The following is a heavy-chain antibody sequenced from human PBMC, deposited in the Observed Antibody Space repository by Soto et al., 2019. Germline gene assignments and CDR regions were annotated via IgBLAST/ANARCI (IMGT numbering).Heavy chain of an antibody. Sequence: SVKVSCKASGGTFSSYTISWVRQAPGQGLQWMGGISPMFHKANYEQKFQGRVTITADESTSTAYMELSSLRSEDTAVYYCARGLVRCSSGCPSLDYWGQGTLVTVSS. CDR3: ARGLVRCSSGCPSLDY. CDR1: GGTFSSYT. D-gene: IGHD6-25*01. CDR2: ISPMFHKA. J-gene: IGHJ4*02. V-gene: IGHV1-69*13.